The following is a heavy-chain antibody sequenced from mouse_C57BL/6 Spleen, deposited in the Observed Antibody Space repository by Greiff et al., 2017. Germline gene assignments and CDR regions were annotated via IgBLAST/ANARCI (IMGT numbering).Heavy chain of an antibody. CDR1: GYTFTSYW. CDR3: ARGFVGNYYGSSPYYYAMDY. J-gene: IGHJ4*01. V-gene: IGHV1-72*01. CDR2: IDPNSGGT. Sequence: QVQLQQPGAELVKPGASVKLSCKASGYTFTSYWMHWVKQRPGRGLEWIGRIDPNSGGTKYTEKFKRQATLTVAKPSRSAYMSLSSLTSEDSAVYYCARGFVGNYYGSSPYYYAMDYWGQGTSVTVSS. D-gene: IGHD1-1*01.